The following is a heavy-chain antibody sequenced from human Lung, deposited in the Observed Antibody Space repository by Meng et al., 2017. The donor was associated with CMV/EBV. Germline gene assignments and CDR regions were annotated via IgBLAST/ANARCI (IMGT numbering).Heavy chain of an antibody. CDR1: GDIVSSNRAA. CDR2: TYYRSKWYH. D-gene: IGHD4-23*01. Sequence: QIQLPQSGTRLVKPSQPLSLTCAISGDIVSSNRAAWHWIRQSPSRGLEWLGRTYYRSKWYHEYAVSVKSRITISPDTPKNQFSLQLNSMTPEDTAVYYCARGINGGCGDWGQGTLVTVSS. J-gene: IGHJ4*02. V-gene: IGHV6-1*01. CDR3: ARGINGGCGD.